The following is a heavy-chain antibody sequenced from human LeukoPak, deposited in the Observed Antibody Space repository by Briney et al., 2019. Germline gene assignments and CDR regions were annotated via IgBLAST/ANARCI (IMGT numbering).Heavy chain of an antibody. CDR2: IYYSGST. J-gene: IGHJ4*02. Sequence: PSETLSLTCTVSGGSISSSSYYWGCIRQPPGKGLEWIGSIYYSGSTYYNPSLKSRVTISVDTSKNQISLKLNSVTAADTAVYYCARDSGSSPTFDYWGQGTLVTVSS. CDR3: ARDSGSSPTFDY. CDR1: GGSISSSSYY. D-gene: IGHD6-13*01. V-gene: IGHV4-39*07.